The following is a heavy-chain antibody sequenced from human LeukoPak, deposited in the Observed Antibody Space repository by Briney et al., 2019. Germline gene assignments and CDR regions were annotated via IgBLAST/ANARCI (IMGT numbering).Heavy chain of an antibody. J-gene: IGHJ4*02. CDR1: GFTFTTYW. D-gene: IGHD4-17*01. CDR2: IKQDGTEK. Sequence: PGESLRLSCEASGFTFTTYWLGWVRQPPGKGLEWVANIKQDGTEKYYVDSVKGRFTISRDNAKNSLYLQMNSLRAEDTAVYYCARDRMDYEADYWGQGTLVTVSS. V-gene: IGHV3-7*01. CDR3: ARDRMDYEADY.